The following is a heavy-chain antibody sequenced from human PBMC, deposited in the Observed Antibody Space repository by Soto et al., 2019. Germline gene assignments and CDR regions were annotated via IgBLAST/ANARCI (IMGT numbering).Heavy chain of an antibody. J-gene: IGHJ4*02. D-gene: IGHD1-7*01. Sequence: SETLSLTCTVSGGAINTNNYYWGWVRQAPGKGLEWIGSVFYDGTTYYSPSLKSRVTISLDTSKNQVSLNLRSVTAADAAVYYCARCTGTMIPYWGQGTLVTVSS. V-gene: IGHV4-39*01. CDR2: VFYDGTT. CDR1: GGAINTNNYY. CDR3: ARCTGTMIPY.